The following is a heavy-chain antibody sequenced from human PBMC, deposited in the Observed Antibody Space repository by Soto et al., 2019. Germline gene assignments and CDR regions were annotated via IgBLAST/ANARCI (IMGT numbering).Heavy chain of an antibody. Sequence: AASVKVSCKASGYTFTSYDINWVRQATGQGLEWMGWMNPNGGNTGYAQKFQDRVTMTRNTSISTAYMELSSLRSEDTAVYYCARGDRLDDDSNYLVYYYYMDVWGKGTTVTVSS. D-gene: IGHD4-4*01. CDR3: ARGDRLDDDSNYLVYYYYMDV. V-gene: IGHV1-8*01. J-gene: IGHJ6*03. CDR1: GYTFTSYD. CDR2: MNPNGGNT.